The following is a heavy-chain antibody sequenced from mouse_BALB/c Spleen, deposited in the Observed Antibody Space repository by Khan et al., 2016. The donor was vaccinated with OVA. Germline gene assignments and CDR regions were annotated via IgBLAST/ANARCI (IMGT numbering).Heavy chain of an antibody. J-gene: IGHJ3*01. CDR2: IRYDGNS. V-gene: IGHV3-6*02. Sequence: EVKLLESGPGLVKPSQSLSLTCSVTGYSITSGYFWNWIRQFPGNKLEWMGYIRYDGNSNYNPSLKNRISIARATSKNQFFLKVNSVTQEDIATYYCARGGSSGTAWFAYWGQGTLVTVSA. CDR1: GYSITSGYF. CDR3: ARGGSSGTAWFAY. D-gene: IGHD3-1*01.